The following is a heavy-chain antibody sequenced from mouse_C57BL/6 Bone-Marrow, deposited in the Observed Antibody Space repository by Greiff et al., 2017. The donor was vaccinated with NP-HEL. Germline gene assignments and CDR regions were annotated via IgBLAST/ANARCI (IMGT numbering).Heavy chain of an antibody. V-gene: IGHV5-16*01. Sequence: EVKLVESEGGLVQPGSSMKLSCTASGYTFSDYYMAWVRQVPEKGLEWVANINYDGSSTYYLDSLKSRFIISRDNAKNILYLQMSSLKSEDTATYYCARDRYYPRPYWYFDVWGTGTTVTVSS. J-gene: IGHJ1*03. CDR1: GYTFSDYY. D-gene: IGHD1-1*01. CDR3: ARDRYYPRPYWYFDV. CDR2: INYDGSST.